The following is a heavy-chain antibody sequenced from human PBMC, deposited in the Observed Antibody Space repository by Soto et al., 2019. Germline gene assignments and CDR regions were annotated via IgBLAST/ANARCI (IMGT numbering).Heavy chain of an antibody. CDR2: IDYSGNT. CDR1: GDSITNSDFY. CDR3: ARAGPYYYGFDV. Sequence: SETLSLTCTVSGDSITNSDFYWNWIRHSPGKGLEWIASIDYSGNTYYNPSLKSRVVISADTSKNLFSLKLRSVTAADTALYFCARAGPYYYGFDVWGQGTTVTVSS. V-gene: IGHV4-30-4*01. J-gene: IGHJ6*02.